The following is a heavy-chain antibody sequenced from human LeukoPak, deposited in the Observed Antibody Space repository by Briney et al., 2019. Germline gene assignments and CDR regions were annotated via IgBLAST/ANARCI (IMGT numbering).Heavy chain of an antibody. CDR3: ARAYPGGGNFDY. J-gene: IGHJ4*02. V-gene: IGHV4-59*01. CDR2: IYYSGST. Sequence: SETLSLTCTVSGGSISSYYWSWIRQPPGKGLEWIGYIYYSGSTNYNPSLKSRVTISVDTSKNQFSLKLSSVTAADPAVYYCARAYPGGGNFDYWGQGTLVTVSS. CDR1: GGSISSYY. D-gene: IGHD3-16*01.